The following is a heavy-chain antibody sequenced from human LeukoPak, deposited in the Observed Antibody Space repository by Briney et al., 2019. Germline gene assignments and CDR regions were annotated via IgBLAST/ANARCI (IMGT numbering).Heavy chain of an antibody. J-gene: IGHJ4*02. V-gene: IGHV3-23*01. CDR3: AKDQDYYDSSGNFDY. Sequence: GGSLRLSCAASGFTFSSYAMSWVRQAPGKGLEWVSAISGSGGSTYYADSVKGRFTISRDNSKNTLYLQMNSLRAEDTAVYYCAKDQDYYDSSGNFDYWGQGTRVTVSS. D-gene: IGHD3-22*01. CDR1: GFTFSSYA. CDR2: ISGSGGST.